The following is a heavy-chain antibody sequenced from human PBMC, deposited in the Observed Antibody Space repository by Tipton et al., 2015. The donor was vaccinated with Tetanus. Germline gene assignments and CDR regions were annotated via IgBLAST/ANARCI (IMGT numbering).Heavy chain of an antibody. CDR1: GGTFSSYA. Sequence: SVKVSCKASGGTFSSYAISWVRQAPGQGLEWMGGIIPIFGTANYAQKFQGRVTITADKSTSTAYMELSSLRSEDTAVYYCARVPLGSGYYYYFDYWGQGTLVTVSS. CDR2: IIPIFGTA. CDR3: ARVPLGSGYYYYFDY. V-gene: IGHV1-69*06. J-gene: IGHJ4*02. D-gene: IGHD3-22*01.